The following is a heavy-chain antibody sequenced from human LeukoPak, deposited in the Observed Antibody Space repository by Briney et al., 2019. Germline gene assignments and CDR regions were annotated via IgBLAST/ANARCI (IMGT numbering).Heavy chain of an antibody. CDR2: IKQDGSDK. J-gene: IGHJ4*02. CDR3: ARQYSSSWYALGYLDY. CDR1: GFTFSSYW. V-gene: IGHV3-7*01. D-gene: IGHD6-13*01. Sequence: GGSLRLSCAASGFTFSSYWMSWVRQAPGKGLEWVANIKQDGSDKYYVDSVKGRFTISRDNAKNSLYLEMDSLRADDTALYYCARQYSSSWYALGYLDYWGQRTLVTVSS.